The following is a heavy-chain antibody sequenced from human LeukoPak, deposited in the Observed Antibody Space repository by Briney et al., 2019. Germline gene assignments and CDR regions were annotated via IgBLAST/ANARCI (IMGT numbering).Heavy chain of an antibody. CDR3: ARDRAFYYDSSSYNFGDKGRSPSWFDP. J-gene: IGHJ5*02. CDR1: GYPFNAYA. Sequence: GASVKVSCKASGYPFNAYAIHWMRQAPGQGFEWMGWINIYTGNPTYAQDFTGRFVFSLDTSVNTAYLQISSLKAEDTAVYYCARDRAFYYDSSSYNFGDKGRSPSWFDPWGQGTPVTVSS. CDR2: INIYTGNP. V-gene: IGHV7-4-1*02. D-gene: IGHD3-22*01.